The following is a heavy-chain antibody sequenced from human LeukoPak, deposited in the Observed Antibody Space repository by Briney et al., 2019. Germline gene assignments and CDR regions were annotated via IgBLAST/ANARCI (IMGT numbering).Heavy chain of an antibody. J-gene: IGHJ4*02. V-gene: IGHV4-31*03. CDR1: GGSISSGGYY. D-gene: IGHD5-24*01. CDR2: IYSSGST. Sequence: PSQTLSLTCTVSGGSISSGGYYWSWIRQHPGKGLEWIGYIYSSGSTNYDPSLKSRVTISIDTSKNQFSLKLSSVTAADTAVYYCARTRRDGYFDYWGQGTLVTVSS. CDR3: ARTRRDGYFDY.